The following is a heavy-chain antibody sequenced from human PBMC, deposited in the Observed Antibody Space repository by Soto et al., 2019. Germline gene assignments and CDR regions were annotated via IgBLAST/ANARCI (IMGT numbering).Heavy chain of an antibody. CDR1: GFTFSNVW. CDR3: ITLKYGMDV. J-gene: IGHJ6*02. Sequence: EVQLVESGGGLVKHGGSLRLSCAASGFTFSNVWMNWVRQAPGKGLEWVGRIKSKIDGETIDYAAPVKGRFTISRDDSKTTLYLQMNSLKVEDTAVYYCITLKYGMDVWGQGTTVTVCS. V-gene: IGHV3-15*07. CDR2: IKSKIDGETI.